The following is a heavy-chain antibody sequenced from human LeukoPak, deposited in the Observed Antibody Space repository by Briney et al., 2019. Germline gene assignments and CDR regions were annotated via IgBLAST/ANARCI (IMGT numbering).Heavy chain of an antibody. Sequence: GGSLRLSCAASGFTFSSYAMSWVHQAPGKGLEWVSAISGSGGSTYYADSVKGRFTISRDNSNNTPYLQMNSLRAEDTAVYYCAKDLYCSSTSCYMDVWGKGTTVTVSS. CDR2: ISGSGGST. CDR3: AKDLYCSSTSCYMDV. CDR1: GFTFSSYA. V-gene: IGHV3-23*01. D-gene: IGHD2-2*01. J-gene: IGHJ6*03.